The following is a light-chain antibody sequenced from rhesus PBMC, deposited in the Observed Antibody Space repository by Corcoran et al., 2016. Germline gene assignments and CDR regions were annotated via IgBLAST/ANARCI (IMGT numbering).Light chain of an antibody. CDR3: MQALEFPWT. Sequence: DIVMTQTPLSLPVTPGEPASISCRSSQSLLDSEDGNTYLDWFLQKPGQSPQSLIYEVSNRASGVPERFSGSGSDTDFTLEISRVGAWDVGVYYCMQALEFPWTFGQGTKVEIK. J-gene: IGKJ1*01. V-gene: IGKV2-104*02. CDR2: EVS. CDR1: QSLLDSEDGNTY.